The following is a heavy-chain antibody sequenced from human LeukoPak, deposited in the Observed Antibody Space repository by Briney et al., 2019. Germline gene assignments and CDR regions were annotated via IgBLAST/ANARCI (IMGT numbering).Heavy chain of an antibody. J-gene: IGHJ6*02. V-gene: IGHV4-59*08. Sequence: PETLSLTCTVSGGSIRSYYCSWLRQPPGKGLEWVGYVYYSGSTSYNPSLKSRVTISVDASKNQFSLKLSSVTAADTAVHYCARHFTGPGTYTPYCGMDIWGQGTTVTVSS. CDR1: GGSIRSYY. CDR3: ARHFTGPGTYTPYCGMDI. CDR2: VYYSGST. D-gene: IGHD3-16*01.